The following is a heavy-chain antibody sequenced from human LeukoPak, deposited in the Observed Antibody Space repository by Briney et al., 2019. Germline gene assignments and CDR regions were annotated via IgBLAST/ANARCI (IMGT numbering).Heavy chain of an antibody. V-gene: IGHV1-46*01. CDR1: GYTFTRYY. Sequence: ASVKVSCKASGYTFTRYYMHWVRQAPEQGLEWMGIINASGGSTSYAQKFQGRVTMTRDTSTSTVYMELSSLRSDDTAMYYCARSSGRSPNRDYMDVWGNGTTVTISS. J-gene: IGHJ6*03. CDR3: ARSSGRSPNRDYMDV. D-gene: IGHD1-14*01. CDR2: INASGGST.